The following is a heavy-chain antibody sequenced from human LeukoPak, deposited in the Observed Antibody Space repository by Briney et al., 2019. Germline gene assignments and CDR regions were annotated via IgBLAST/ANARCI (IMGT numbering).Heavy chain of an antibody. V-gene: IGHV1-46*01. CDR2: MNPSGGST. CDR3: ARDRVSGGYVTFDY. J-gene: IGHJ4*02. Sequence: ASVKVSCKASGYTLTNHYIHWVRQGPGQGLEWMGIMNPSGGSTSYPQKFQGRVTMTRDTSTSTVYMELSSLRSEDTAVYYCARDRVSGGYVTFDYWGQGTLVTVSS. CDR1: GYTLTNHY. D-gene: IGHD5-12*01.